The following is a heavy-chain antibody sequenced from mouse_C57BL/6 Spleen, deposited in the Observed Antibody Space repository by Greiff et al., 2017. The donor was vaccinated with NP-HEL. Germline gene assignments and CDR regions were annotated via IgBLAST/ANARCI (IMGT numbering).Heavy chain of an antibody. CDR3: TRSLSYGEYYFDY. CDR2: IDPETGGT. J-gene: IGHJ2*01. D-gene: IGHD1-1*01. Sequence: QVQLQQSGAELVRPGASVTLSCKASGYTFTDYEMHWVKQTPVHGLEWIGAIDPETGGTAYNQKFKGKAILTADKSSSTAYMELRSLTSEDSAVYYCTRSLSYGEYYFDYWGQGTTLTVSS. CDR1: GYTFTDYE. V-gene: IGHV1-15*01.